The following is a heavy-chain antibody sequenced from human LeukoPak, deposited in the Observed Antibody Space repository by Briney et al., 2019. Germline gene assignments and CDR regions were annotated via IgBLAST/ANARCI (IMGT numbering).Heavy chain of an antibody. D-gene: IGHD3-22*01. Sequence: ASVKVSCKASGFTFTGYYMHWVRQAPGQGLEWMGWINPNSGGTNYAQKFQGRVTMTRDTSITTAYMELTSLRSDDTAVYYCASDDYYDSSGYSIWGQGTLVTVSS. V-gene: IGHV1-2*02. CDR3: ASDDYYDSSGYSI. J-gene: IGHJ4*02. CDR2: INPNSGGT. CDR1: GFTFTGYY.